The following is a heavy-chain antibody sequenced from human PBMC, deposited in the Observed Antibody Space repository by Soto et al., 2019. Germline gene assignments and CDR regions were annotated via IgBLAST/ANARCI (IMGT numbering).Heavy chain of an antibody. J-gene: IGHJ5*02. CDR2: IYYSGST. Sequence: SETLSLTCTVSGGSISSYYWSWIRQPPGRGLEWIGYIYYSGSTNYNPSLKSRVTISVDTSKNQFSLKLSSVTAADTAVYYCARVIVEVRANWFDPWGQGTLVTVSS. CDR3: ARVIVEVRANWFDP. D-gene: IGHD3-10*01. CDR1: GGSISSYY. V-gene: IGHV4-59*08.